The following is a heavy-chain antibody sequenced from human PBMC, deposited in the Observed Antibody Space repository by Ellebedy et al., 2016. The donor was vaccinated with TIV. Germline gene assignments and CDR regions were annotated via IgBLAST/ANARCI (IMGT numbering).Heavy chain of an antibody. CDR1: GFTVSTNY. J-gene: IGHJ6*02. D-gene: IGHD3-22*01. CDR2: IYSGGST. V-gene: IGHV3-53*01. CDR3: AREKTDDSSGYYSDYYYYGMDV. Sequence: GESLKISXAASGFTVSTNYMSWVRQAPGKGLEWVSVIYSGGSTYYADSVKGRFTISRDNSKNTLYLQMNSLRAEDTAVYYCAREKTDDSSGYYSDYYYYGMDVWGQGTTVTVSS.